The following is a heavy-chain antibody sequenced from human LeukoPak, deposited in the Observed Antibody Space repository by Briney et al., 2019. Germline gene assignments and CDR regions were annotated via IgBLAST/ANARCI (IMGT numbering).Heavy chain of an antibody. V-gene: IGHV4-59*01. CDR1: GGSISSYY. D-gene: IGHD5-18*01. J-gene: IGHJ5*02. CDR2: IYYSGST. Sequence: SESLPLTCTVSGGSISSYYWSWIRQPPGKGLEWIGYIYYSGSTNYNPSLKSRVTISVDTSKNQFSLKLSSVTPADTAVYYCASSTAMVSWVLNWFDPWDQGTLVTVSS. CDR3: ASSTAMVSWVLNWFDP.